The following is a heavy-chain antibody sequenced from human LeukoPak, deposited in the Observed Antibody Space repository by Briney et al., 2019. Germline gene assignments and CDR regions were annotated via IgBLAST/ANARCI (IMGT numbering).Heavy chain of an antibody. J-gene: IGHJ4*02. CDR2: IKHKRDGGTT. D-gene: IGHD6-19*01. Sequence: GGSLRLSCAASGFSFSDDWMSWVRQAPGKGLEWVGRIKHKRDGGTTDYADSVKGRFTISRDNAKNSLYLQMNSLRAEDTAVYYCARDGGSGWYYFDYWGQGTLVTVSS. CDR1: GFSFSDDW. CDR3: ARDGGSGWYYFDY. V-gene: IGHV3-11*04.